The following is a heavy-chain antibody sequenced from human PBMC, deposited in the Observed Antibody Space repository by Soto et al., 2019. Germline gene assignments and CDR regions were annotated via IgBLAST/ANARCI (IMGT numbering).Heavy chain of an antibody. D-gene: IGHD6-13*01. Sequence: EVQLVESGGGLVQPGGSLRLSCAASGFTFSSYWMSWVRQAPGKGLEWVANIKQDGSEKYYVDSVKGRFTISRDNAKNSLYLQMNSLRAEDTAVYYCARDVMRYSSSWYIDIYYFDYWGQGTLVTVSS. J-gene: IGHJ4*02. CDR1: GFTFSSYW. CDR2: IKQDGSEK. CDR3: ARDVMRYSSSWYIDIYYFDY. V-gene: IGHV3-7*03.